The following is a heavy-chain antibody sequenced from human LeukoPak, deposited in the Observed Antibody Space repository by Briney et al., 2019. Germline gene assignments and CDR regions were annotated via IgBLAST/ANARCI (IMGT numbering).Heavy chain of an antibody. CDR1: GFTFDDYG. CDR3: ARVGSWDSSSWYTLPSPSRRYYYYYMDV. Sequence: PGGSLRLSCAASGFTFDDYGMSWVRQAPGKGLEWVSGINWNGGSTGYADSVKGRFTISRDNAKNSLYLQMNSLRAEDTALYYCARVGSWDSSSWYTLPSPSRRYYYYYMDVWGKGTTVTVSS. J-gene: IGHJ6*03. V-gene: IGHV3-20*04. CDR2: INWNGGST. D-gene: IGHD6-13*01.